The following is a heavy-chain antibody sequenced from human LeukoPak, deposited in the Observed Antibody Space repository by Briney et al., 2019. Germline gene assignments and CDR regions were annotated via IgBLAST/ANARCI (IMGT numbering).Heavy chain of an antibody. CDR3: ASSYSSSRFDY. Sequence: GGSLRLSCTAAGFTFSDYHMSWIRQAPGKGLEWVSYISSSGSKVYYADSVKGRFTISRDNAKNSLYLQMNSLRAEDTAVYYCASSYSSSRFDYWGQGTLVTVSS. CDR1: GFTFSDYH. D-gene: IGHD6-6*01. V-gene: IGHV3-11*04. J-gene: IGHJ4*02. CDR2: ISSSGSKV.